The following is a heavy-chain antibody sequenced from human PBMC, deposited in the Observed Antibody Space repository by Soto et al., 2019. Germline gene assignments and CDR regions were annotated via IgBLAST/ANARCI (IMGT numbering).Heavy chain of an antibody. CDR3: AKNQHAMAHDY. CDR2: ISSSGGST. CDR1: GFTFSNYA. Sequence: EMQLLDSGGGLVQPGGSLRLSCAASGFTFSNYAMSWVRQAPGKELEWVSSISSSGGSTDYADSVKGRFTISRDNSQNTLNLQMKSLRAEDTAIYFCAKNQHAMAHDYWGPGTLVTVSS. D-gene: IGHD2-8*01. J-gene: IGHJ4*02. V-gene: IGHV3-23*01.